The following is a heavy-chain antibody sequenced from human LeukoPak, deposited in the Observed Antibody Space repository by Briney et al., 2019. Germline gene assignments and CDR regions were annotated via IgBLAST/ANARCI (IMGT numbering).Heavy chain of an antibody. CDR2: INPNSGGT. CDR1: GYTFTGHY. V-gene: IGHV1-2*02. J-gene: IGHJ4*02. D-gene: IGHD2-15*01. Sequence: ASVKVSCKASGYTFTGHYVHWVRQAPGQGLEWMGWINPNSGGTKYAQKFQGRVTMTRDTSITAAYMELSSLRSDDTAVYYCARFLGYCSAGSCYFDYWGQGTLVTVSS. CDR3: ARFLGYCSAGSCYFDY.